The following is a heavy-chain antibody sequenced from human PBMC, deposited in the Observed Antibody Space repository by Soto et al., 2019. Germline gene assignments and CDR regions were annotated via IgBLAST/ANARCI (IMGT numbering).Heavy chain of an antibody. CDR1: GFTFSSYA. V-gene: IGHV3-23*01. CDR2: ISGSGGST. CDR3: AKDLVGSNADYFDY. D-gene: IGHD2-15*01. Sequence: PGGSLRLSCAASGFTFSSYAMSWVRQAPGKGMEWVAAISGSGGSTYYADSVKGRFTISRDNSKNTLYLQMNSLRAEDAAVYYCAKDLVGSNADYFDYWGQGTLVTVPQ. J-gene: IGHJ4*02.